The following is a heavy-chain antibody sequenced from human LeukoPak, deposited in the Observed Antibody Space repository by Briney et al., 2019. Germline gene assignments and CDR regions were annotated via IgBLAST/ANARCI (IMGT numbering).Heavy chain of an antibody. CDR2: IWDDGITK. CDR1: GFTFSSYG. Sequence: GGSLRLSCAASGFTFSSYGMHWVRQAPGKGLEWVADIWDDGITKHYADSVKGRFTISRDNSKNTLYLQMNSLRAEDTAVYYCTKDRSSSGLYYFDYWGQGTLVTVSS. J-gene: IGHJ4*02. D-gene: IGHD6-19*01. CDR3: TKDRSSSGLYYFDY. V-gene: IGHV3-33*06.